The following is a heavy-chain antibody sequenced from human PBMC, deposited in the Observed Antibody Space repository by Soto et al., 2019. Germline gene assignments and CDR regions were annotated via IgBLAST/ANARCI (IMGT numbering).Heavy chain of an antibody. J-gene: IGHJ4*02. V-gene: IGHV3-23*01. CDR1: GFTFSSYA. CDR2: ISGSGGST. CDR3: AKESRGGYSGYGYGFDY. Sequence: EVQLLESGGGLVQPGGSLRLSCAASGFTFSSYAMSWVRQAPGKGLEWVSGISGSGGSTYYADSVKGRFTISRDNSKNXXYLQMSSLRAEDTAVYDCAKESRGGYSGYGYGFDYWGQGTLVTVSS. D-gene: IGHD5-12*01.